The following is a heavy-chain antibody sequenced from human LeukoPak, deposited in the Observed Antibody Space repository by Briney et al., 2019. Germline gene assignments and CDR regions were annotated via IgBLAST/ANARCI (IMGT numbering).Heavy chain of an antibody. CDR3: ATGYSSGWYFYFQH. Sequence: GGSLRFSCAASGFTFSSYGMSWVRQAPGKGLEWVSTISGSGGSTYYADSVKGRFTISRDNSKNTVHLHMNSLSAEDTAVYYCATGYSSGWYFYFQHWGQGSLVSVSS. V-gene: IGHV3-23*01. CDR2: ISGSGGST. J-gene: IGHJ1*01. D-gene: IGHD6-19*01. CDR1: GFTFSSYG.